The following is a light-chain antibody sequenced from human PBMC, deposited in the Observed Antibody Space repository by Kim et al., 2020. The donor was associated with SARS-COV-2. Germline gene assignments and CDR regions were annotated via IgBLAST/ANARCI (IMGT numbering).Light chain of an antibody. V-gene: IGKV3-11*01. CDR2: DAA. CDR1: QTIGIS. CDR3: QQRNNWPPAVT. Sequence: PGEGAIRSCRARQTIGISLGWYQHKLGQAPRLLIYDAAIRAAGIPDRFSGGGSGTDFTLTISSLEPEDFAVYYCQQRNNWPPAVTFGGGTKVDIK. J-gene: IGKJ4*01.